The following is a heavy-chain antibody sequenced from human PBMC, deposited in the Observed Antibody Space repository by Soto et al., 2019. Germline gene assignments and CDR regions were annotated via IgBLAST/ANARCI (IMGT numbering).Heavy chain of an antibody. CDR1: GFTFSSFW. CDR2: SRDKPQGYST. CDR3: VRATYFSDSSGYTRCLDY. V-gene: IGHV3-72*01. D-gene: IGHD3-22*01. Sequence: GGSLRLSCAASGFTFSSFWMHWVRQAPGKGLVWVGRSRDKPQGYSTAYAASVKGRFTTSRDESKNSAYLQMNSLKTEDTAVYYCVRATYFSDSSGYTRCLDYWGQGTLVTVSS. J-gene: IGHJ4*02.